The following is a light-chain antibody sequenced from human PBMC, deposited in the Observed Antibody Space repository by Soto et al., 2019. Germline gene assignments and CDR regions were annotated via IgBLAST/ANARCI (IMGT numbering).Light chain of an antibody. V-gene: IGKV3-20*01. Sequence: EIVCTQSPGTRSLSPGERATLSGRASQSVRSFLAWYHQKPGQAPRLLIYDASTRATGIPDRFSGSGSGTDFTLTISGLDTEDLAVYYCKKYGSSNRTVGQGTKGEIK. CDR2: DAS. CDR3: KKYGSSNRT. CDR1: QSVRSF. J-gene: IGKJ1*01.